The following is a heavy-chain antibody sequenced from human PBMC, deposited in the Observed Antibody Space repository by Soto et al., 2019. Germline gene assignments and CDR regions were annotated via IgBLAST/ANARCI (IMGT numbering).Heavy chain of an antibody. Sequence: ASVKVSCKASGYSFTDYHIHWVRQAPGQGLEWLGRINPKSGGTSTAQKFQGWVTMTTDTSISTASIELTRLTSDDTAIYYCARGDSTDCSNGVCSFFYNHDMDVWGQGTTVTVSS. CDR3: ARGDSTDCSNGVCSFFYNHDMDV. CDR2: INPKSGGT. V-gene: IGHV1-2*04. CDR1: GYSFTDYH. D-gene: IGHD2-8*01. J-gene: IGHJ6*02.